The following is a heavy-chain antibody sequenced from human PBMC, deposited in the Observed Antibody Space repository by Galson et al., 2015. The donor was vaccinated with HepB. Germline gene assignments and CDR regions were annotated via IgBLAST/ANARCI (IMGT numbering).Heavy chain of an antibody. CDR2: IYPSDSDT. J-gene: IGHJ3*02. V-gene: IGHV5-51*03. Sequence: QSGAEVKRAGESLKISCKGSGYNFMKFWIGWVRQMPGKGLEWMGIIYPSDSDTRYSPSFQGQVTISADKSISTAYLQWSSLKASDTAMYYCATYVVGTTKLDAFNIWGQGTMVTVSS. CDR3: ATYVVGTTKLDAFNI. D-gene: IGHD1-26*01. CDR1: GYNFMKFW.